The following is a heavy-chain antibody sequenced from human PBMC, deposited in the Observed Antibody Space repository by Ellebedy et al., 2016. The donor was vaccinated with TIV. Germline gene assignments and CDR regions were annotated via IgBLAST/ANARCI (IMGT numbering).Heavy chain of an antibody. D-gene: IGHD3-10*01. CDR1: GGSISSSRYY. V-gene: IGHV4-31*03. J-gene: IGHJ6*02. CDR2: IYYSGST. CDR3: ARVGTMVRGVIALGMDV. Sequence: MPSETLSLTCTVSGGSISSSRYYWSWIRQPPGQGLEGIGYIYYSGSTYYNPSLKSRVTILVDTSKTPFSLKLSSVTAADTAGYYCARVGTMVRGVIALGMDVWGQGTTVTVSS.